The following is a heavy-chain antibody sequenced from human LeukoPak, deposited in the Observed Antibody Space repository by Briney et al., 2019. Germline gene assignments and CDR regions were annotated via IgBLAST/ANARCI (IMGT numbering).Heavy chain of an antibody. CDR2: INPSGGST. J-gene: IGHJ6*03. CDR1: GYTFTGYY. Sequence: ASVKVSCKASGYTFTGYYMHWVRQAPGQGLEWMGIINPSGGSTSYAQKLQGRVTMTTDTSTSTAYMELSSLRSEDTAVYYCANGPVAGTYYYYYMDVWGKGTTVTISS. D-gene: IGHD6-19*01. V-gene: IGHV1-46*01. CDR3: ANGPVAGTYYYYYMDV.